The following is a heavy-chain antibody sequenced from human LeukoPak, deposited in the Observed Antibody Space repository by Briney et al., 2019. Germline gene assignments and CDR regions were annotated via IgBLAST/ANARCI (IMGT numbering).Heavy chain of an antibody. CDR1: GYTFTSYG. J-gene: IGHJ4*02. V-gene: IGHV1-2*06. D-gene: IGHD3-16*01. Sequence: ASVKVSCKASGYTFTSYGISWVRQAPGQGLEWMGRINPNSGGTNYAQKFQGRVTMTRDTSISTAYMELSRLRSDDTAVYYCARDPEGGLDYWGQGTLVTVSS. CDR2: INPNSGGT. CDR3: ARDPEGGLDY.